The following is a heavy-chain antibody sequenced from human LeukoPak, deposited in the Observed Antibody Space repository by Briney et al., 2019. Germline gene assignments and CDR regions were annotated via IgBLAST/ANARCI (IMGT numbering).Heavy chain of an antibody. V-gene: IGHV3-7*01. Sequence: TGGSLRLSCAASGFTFTIYYMSWVRQAPGKGLEWVANIKQDGSERYYVDSVKGRFTISRDNANNSLYLQMNSLRAEDTAVYYCARDSTQLLLWFGDIRYWGQGTLVTVSS. D-gene: IGHD3-10*01. J-gene: IGHJ4*02. CDR3: ARDSTQLLLWFGDIRY. CDR1: GFTFTIYY. CDR2: IKQDGSER.